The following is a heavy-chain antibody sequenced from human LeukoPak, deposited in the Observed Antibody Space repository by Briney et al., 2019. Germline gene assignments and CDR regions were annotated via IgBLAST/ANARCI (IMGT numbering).Heavy chain of an antibody. CDR2: IGASGYST. CDR3: GKDPDYDSSGYSDY. CDR1: GFTFSSYA. Sequence: GGSLRLSCAASGFTFSSYAMSWVRQAPGKGLEWVSVIGASGYSTYYADSVKGRFTTSRDNSKNTLYLQMNTLRAEDTAVYYCGKDPDYDSSGYSDYWGQGTLVTVFS. V-gene: IGHV3-23*01. J-gene: IGHJ4*02. D-gene: IGHD3-22*01.